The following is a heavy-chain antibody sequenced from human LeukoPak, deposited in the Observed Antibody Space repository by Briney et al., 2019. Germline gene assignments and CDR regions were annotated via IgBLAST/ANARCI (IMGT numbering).Heavy chain of an antibody. Sequence: GGSLRLSCAASGFIFSIFEMNWVRQAPGKGLEWVSYISSSGYTIYYADSVKGRFTISRDNARNSLYLQMNSLRAEDTAVYYCAAYKGVKFGDSNDYWGQGTLVTVSS. CDR3: AAYKGVKFGDSNDY. D-gene: IGHD3-10*01. CDR1: GFIFSIFE. CDR2: ISSSGYTI. J-gene: IGHJ4*02. V-gene: IGHV3-48*03.